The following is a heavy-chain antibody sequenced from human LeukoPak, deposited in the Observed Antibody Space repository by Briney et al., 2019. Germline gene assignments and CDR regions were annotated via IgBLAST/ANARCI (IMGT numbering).Heavy chain of an antibody. J-gene: IGHJ4*02. CDR1: GFSLSTSGVG. Sequence: SGPTLVNPTPTLTLTCTFSGFSLSTSGVGVGWIRQPPGKALEWLALIYWNDDKRYSPSLKSRLTVTKDTSKNQVVLTMTNMDPVDTATYYCAHQGITIFGVVSYYFDYWGQGALVTVSS. V-gene: IGHV2-5*01. CDR2: IYWNDDK. CDR3: AHQGITIFGVVSYYFDY. D-gene: IGHD3-3*01.